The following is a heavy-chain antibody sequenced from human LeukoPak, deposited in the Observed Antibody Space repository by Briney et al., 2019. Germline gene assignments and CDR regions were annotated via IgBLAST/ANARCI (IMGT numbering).Heavy chain of an antibody. J-gene: IGHJ4*02. V-gene: IGHV4-4*07. CDR2: IYSTGGT. CDR1: GGSITDYY. D-gene: IGHD4/OR15-4a*01. CDR3: TRTQYGGYVNY. Sequence: SATLSLTCTVSGGSITDYYWSWIRQPAGEGLEWIGRIYSTGGTHYNPSFKNRVIMSVDTSRNQFSLKLTSVTAADTAVYYCTRTQYGGYVNYWGQGTLVTVSS.